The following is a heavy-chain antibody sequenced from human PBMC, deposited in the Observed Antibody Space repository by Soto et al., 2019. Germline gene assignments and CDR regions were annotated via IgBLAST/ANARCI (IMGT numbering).Heavy chain of an antibody. D-gene: IGHD2-15*01. J-gene: IGHJ4*01. V-gene: IGHV3-15*06. CDR2: VTRKDDGGTT. CDR3: TTDSHPASIIVPLDY. Sequence: KGLEWVVRVTRKDDGGTTYFAAPVKGRFAISRDDSKNRVYLEMNSLQTEDTAIYYCTTDSHPASIIVPLDYGGHGTRVTVSS.